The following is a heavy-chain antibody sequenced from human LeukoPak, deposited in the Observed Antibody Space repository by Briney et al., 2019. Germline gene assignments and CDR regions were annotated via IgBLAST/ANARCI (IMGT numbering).Heavy chain of an antibody. V-gene: IGHV4-39*01. CDR1: GGSISSSSYY. CDR3: ARHAPGTWPYFDC. J-gene: IGHJ4*02. Sequence: SETLSLTCTVSGGSISSSSYYWGWIRQPPGKGLEWIGSIYYSGSTYYNPSLKSRVTISVDTSKNQFSLKLSSVTAADTAVYYCARHAPGTWPYFDCWGQGTLVTVSS. D-gene: IGHD1-1*01. CDR2: IYYSGST.